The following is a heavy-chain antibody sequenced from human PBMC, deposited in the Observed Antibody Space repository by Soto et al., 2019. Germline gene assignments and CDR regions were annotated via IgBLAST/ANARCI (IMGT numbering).Heavy chain of an antibody. Sequence: SETLSLTCTVSGGSISSYYWSWIRQPPGKGLEWIGYIYYSGSTNYNPSLKSRVTISVDTSKNQFSLKLSSVTAADTAVYYCAREIGNSGYDYWGQGTTVTVSS. CDR2: IYYSGST. V-gene: IGHV4-59*01. CDR3: AREIGNSGYDY. D-gene: IGHD5-12*01. CDR1: GGSISSYY. J-gene: IGHJ4*02.